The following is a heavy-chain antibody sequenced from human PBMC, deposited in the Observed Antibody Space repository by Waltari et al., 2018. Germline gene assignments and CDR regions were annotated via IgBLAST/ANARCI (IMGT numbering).Heavy chain of an antibody. J-gene: IGHJ5*02. CDR1: GGSISSYY. V-gene: IGHV4-59*01. CDR2: IYYSGNT. CDR3: ASSRTHNWFDP. Sequence: QVQLQDSGTGLVKPSETLSLTCPVSGGSISSYYWRWIRQPPGKGLEWIGYIYYSGNTNYNPSLKSRVTISVDTSKNQFSLKLSSVTAADTAVYYCASSRTHNWFDPWGQGTLVTVSS. D-gene: IGHD2-2*01.